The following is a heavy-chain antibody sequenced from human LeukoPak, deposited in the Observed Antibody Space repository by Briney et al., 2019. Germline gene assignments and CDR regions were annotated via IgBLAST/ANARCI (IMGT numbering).Heavy chain of an antibody. CDR3: ARDVTPYYYMDV. CDR2: ISGSGGST. D-gene: IGHD3-16*02. CDR1: GFTFSSYA. V-gene: IGHV3-23*01. Sequence: PGGSLRLSRAVSGFTFSSYAMSWVRQAPGKGLEWVSAISGSGGSTYYADSVRGRFTISRDNSKNTLYLQMNSLRAEDTAVYYCARDVTPYYYMDVWGKGTTVTISS. J-gene: IGHJ6*03.